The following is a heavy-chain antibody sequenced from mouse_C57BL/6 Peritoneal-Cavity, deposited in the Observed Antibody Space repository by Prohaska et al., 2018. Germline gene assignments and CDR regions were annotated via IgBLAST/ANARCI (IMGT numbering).Heavy chain of an antibody. CDR2: ITHSVET. V-gene: IGHV12-3*01. D-gene: IGHD2-3*01. J-gene: IGHJ1*03. CDR1: GFPITSGYY. Sequence: QMQLQESGPGLVKPSQSLFLTCSITGFPITSGYYWFWILQSPGKPLEWMGYITHSVETFYNPSLQSPISITREMSKNQFCLQLNSVTTEDTAMYYCAGDSDGYWYFDVWGTGTTVTVSS. CDR3: AGDSDGYWYFDV.